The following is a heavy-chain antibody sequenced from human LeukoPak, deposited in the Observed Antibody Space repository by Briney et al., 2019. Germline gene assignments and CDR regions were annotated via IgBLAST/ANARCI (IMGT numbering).Heavy chain of an antibody. J-gene: IGHJ4*02. CDR2: IKEDGSVK. CDR3: LASADLG. D-gene: IGHD2-2*01. Sequence: PGGSLRLSCTASGFTFNRYWMGWVRQAPGKGLEWVASIKEDGSVKYYVDTVTGRFTISRDNAKDSLFLQMSTLRVEDTAVYYCLASADLGWRQGTLVTVCS. V-gene: IGHV3-7*01. CDR1: GFTFNRYW.